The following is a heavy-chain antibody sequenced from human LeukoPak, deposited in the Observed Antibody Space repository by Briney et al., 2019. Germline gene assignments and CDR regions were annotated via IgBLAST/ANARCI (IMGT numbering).Heavy chain of an antibody. V-gene: IGHV4-38-2*02. CDR3: ARTSPWPENWFDP. D-gene: IGHD5-24*01. J-gene: IGHJ5*02. Sequence: SETLSLTCTVSGYSISSGYYWGWIRQSPGKGLEWIGNIYHSGSTYYNPSLESRVTISVDASKNQFSLNLNSVTAADTAVYYCARTSPWPENWFDPWGQGTLVTVSS. CDR1: GYSISSGYY. CDR2: IYHSGST.